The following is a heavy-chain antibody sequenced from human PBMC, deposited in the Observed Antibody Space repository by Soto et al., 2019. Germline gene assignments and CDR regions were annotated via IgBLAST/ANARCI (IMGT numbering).Heavy chain of an antibody. CDR2: IKSKTDGGTT. J-gene: IGHJ4*02. Sequence: ESGGGLVKPGGSLRLSCAASGFTFSNAWMSWVRQAPGKGLEWVGRIKSKTDGGTTDYAAPVKGRFTISRDDSKNTLYLQMNSLKTEDTAVYYCTTDRGGYCSSTSCRDYDYWGQGTLVTVSS. CDR3: TTDRGGYCSSTSCRDYDY. V-gene: IGHV3-15*01. CDR1: GFTFSNAW. D-gene: IGHD2-2*01.